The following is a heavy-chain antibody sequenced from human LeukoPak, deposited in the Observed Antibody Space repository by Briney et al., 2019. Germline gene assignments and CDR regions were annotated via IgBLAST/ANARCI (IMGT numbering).Heavy chain of an antibody. V-gene: IGHV3-7*01. Sequence: GGSLRLSCAASGFTFSSYWMSWVRQAPGKGLEWVANIKQDGSEKYYMDSVKGRFTISRDNAKNSLYLRMNSLRDEDTAVYYCARERLSLLSGGYWGQGTLVTVSS. D-gene: IGHD3-10*01. CDR3: ARERLSLLSGGY. J-gene: IGHJ4*02. CDR1: GFTFSSYW. CDR2: IKQDGSEK.